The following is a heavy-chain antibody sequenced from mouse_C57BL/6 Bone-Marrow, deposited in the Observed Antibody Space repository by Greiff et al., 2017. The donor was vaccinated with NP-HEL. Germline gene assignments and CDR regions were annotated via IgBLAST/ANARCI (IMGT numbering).Heavy chain of an antibody. Sequence: EVQLQQSGPELVKPGASVKISCKASGYTFTDYYMNWVKQSHGKSLEWIGDINPNNGGTSYIQKFKGKATLTVDKSSSTAYMELRSLTSEDSAVYYCATYYSNRGFAYWGQGTLVTVSA. CDR1: GYTFTDYY. V-gene: IGHV1-26*01. CDR3: ATYYSNRGFAY. CDR2: INPNNGGT. J-gene: IGHJ3*01. D-gene: IGHD2-5*01.